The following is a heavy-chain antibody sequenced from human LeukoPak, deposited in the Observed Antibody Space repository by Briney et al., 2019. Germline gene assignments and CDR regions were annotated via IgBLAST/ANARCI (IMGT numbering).Heavy chain of an antibody. CDR1: GGSISSGGYY. D-gene: IGHD4-23*01. Sequence: SETLSLTCTVSGGSISSGGYYWSWIRQHPGKGLEWIGYIYYSGSTNYNPSLKSRVTISVDTSKNQFSLKLSSVTAADTAVYYCARDPSAYGGNSEGYGMDVWGQGTTVTVSS. J-gene: IGHJ6*02. CDR3: ARDPSAYGGNSEGYGMDV. CDR2: IYYSGST. V-gene: IGHV4-61*08.